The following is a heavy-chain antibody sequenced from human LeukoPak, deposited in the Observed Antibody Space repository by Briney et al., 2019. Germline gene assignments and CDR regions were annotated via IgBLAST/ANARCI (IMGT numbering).Heavy chain of an antibody. CDR2: ISSSSSYI. CDR1: GFTFSSYS. V-gene: IGHV3-21*06. J-gene: IGHJ4*02. D-gene: IGHD5-12*01. Sequence: GGSLRLPCAASGFTFSSYSMNWVRQAPGKGLEWVSSISSSSSYIYYADSVKGRFTISRDNAKNSLYLQMNSLRAEDTAVYYCARGITSGPRRYDVRNFDYWGQGTPVTVSS. CDR3: ARGITSGPRRYDVRNFDY.